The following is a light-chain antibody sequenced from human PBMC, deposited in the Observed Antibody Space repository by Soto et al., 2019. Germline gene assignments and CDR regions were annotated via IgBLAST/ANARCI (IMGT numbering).Light chain of an antibody. CDR1: QSVLHSSNNKNY. Sequence: DIVMTQSPDSLAVSLGERATINCKSSQSVLHSSNNKNYLAWYQQKPGQPPKLLIYWAFTRESGVPDRFSGSGCGTDFTLTISSLQAEDVAVYYCQQYYSTPPTFVGGTKVEIK. CDR3: QQYYSTPPT. CDR2: WAF. V-gene: IGKV4-1*01. J-gene: IGKJ4*01.